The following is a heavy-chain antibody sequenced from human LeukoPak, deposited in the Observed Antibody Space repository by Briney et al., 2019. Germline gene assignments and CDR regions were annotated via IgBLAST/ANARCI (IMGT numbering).Heavy chain of an antibody. J-gene: IGHJ1*01. CDR1: GYTFTSYG. CDR2: ISAYNGNT. Sequence: GASVKVSGKASGYTFTSYGISWVPQAPGQGLEGMGWISAYNGNTTYAQKLQGRVTMTTDTSTSTAYMELRSLRSDDTAVYYCARGYPSSSSWSLYFQYWGQGTLVTVSS. V-gene: IGHV1-18*01. CDR3: ARGYPSSSSWSLYFQY. D-gene: IGHD6-13*01.